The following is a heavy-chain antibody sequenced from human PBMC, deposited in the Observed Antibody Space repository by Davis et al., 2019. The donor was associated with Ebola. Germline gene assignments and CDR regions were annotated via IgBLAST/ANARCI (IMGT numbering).Heavy chain of an antibody. Sequence: GESLKISCAASGFSFSNYWMSWLRQAPGKGLVWVARIDADGTGTNYADSVKGRFTISRYNAKNTLSLQMNSLRVEDTAVYYCVRDSGYYSHDYWGHGTLVTVSS. D-gene: IGHD5-12*01. J-gene: IGHJ4*01. CDR1: GFSFSNYW. V-gene: IGHV3-74*01. CDR2: IDADGTGT. CDR3: VRDSGYYSHDY.